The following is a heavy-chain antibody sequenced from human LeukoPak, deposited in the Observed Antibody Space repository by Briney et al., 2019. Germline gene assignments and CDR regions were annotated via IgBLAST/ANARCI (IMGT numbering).Heavy chain of an antibody. D-gene: IGHD3-3*01. J-gene: IGHJ3*02. V-gene: IGHV3-74*01. CDR3: ARGFTIFGVVNDAFAI. CDR2: INSDGSST. Sequence: PGGSLRLSCAASEFTFSSYWMHWVRQAPGKGLVWVSRINSDGSSTSYADSVKGRLTISRDNAKNTLYLQMKSLRAEDTAVYYCARGFTIFGVVNDAFAIWGQGTMVTVSS. CDR1: EFTFSSYW.